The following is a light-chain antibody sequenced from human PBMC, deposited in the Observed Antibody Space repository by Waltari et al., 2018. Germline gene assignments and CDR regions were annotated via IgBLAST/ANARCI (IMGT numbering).Light chain of an antibody. J-gene: IGKJ2*01. CDR3: QQYYTTPPYT. Sequence: DIVMTQSPDSLAVSLVERATINCNSSQNLLYSSNNKNYLAWYQQKPGQPPKLLIYWASTREFGVPDRFSGSGSETDFTLTISSLQAEDVAVYYCQQYYTTPPYTFGQGTKLEIK. CDR1: QNLLYSSNNKNY. V-gene: IGKV4-1*01. CDR2: WAS.